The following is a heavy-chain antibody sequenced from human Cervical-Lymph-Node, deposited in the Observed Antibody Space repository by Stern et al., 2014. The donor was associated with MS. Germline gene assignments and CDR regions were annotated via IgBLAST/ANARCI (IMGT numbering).Heavy chain of an antibody. Sequence: EVQLVASGGGLVQPGGSLSLSCAASGFIFSKAWMTWVRQAPGKVLAWVGRIKPKTDCGTTNYSTPVQGRFTIARDDSKNILFLHMNSLKTEDTAVYYCTTDEVANFAHWGQGILVTVSS. V-gene: IGHV3-15*01. J-gene: IGHJ5*02. CDR2: IKPKTDCGTT. CDR3: TTDEVANFAH. CDR1: GFIFSKAW.